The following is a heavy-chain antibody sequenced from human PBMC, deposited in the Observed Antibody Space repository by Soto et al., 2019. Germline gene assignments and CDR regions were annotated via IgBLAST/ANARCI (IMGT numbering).Heavy chain of an antibody. CDR3: ARALYDFWSGYTTYYYYYMDG. V-gene: IGHV1-18*01. J-gene: IGHJ6*03. Sequence: ASVKVSCKASGYTFTSYGISWVRQAPGQGLEWMGWISAYNGNTNYAQKLQGRVTMTTDTSTSTAYMELRSLRSDDTAVYYCARALYDFWSGYTTYYYYYMDGWGKGTTVTVSS. D-gene: IGHD3-3*01. CDR1: GYTFTSYG. CDR2: ISAYNGNT.